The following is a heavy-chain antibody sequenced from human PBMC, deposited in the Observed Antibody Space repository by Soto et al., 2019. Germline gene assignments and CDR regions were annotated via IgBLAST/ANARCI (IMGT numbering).Heavy chain of an antibody. CDR2: TIPIFGTA. V-gene: IGHV1-69*12. J-gene: IGHJ4*02. CDR1: GGTFSSYA. D-gene: IGHD6-19*01. CDR3: APARQWLAHEY. Sequence: VPLVQWGAEVKKPGSSVKVYCKASGGTFSSYAITWVRQAPGQALEWMGGTIPIFGTANYAQKFQRRVTIAADESTSTVYTALNSLGSEDTAVYYWAPARQWLAHEYGGPGSLVTVSS.